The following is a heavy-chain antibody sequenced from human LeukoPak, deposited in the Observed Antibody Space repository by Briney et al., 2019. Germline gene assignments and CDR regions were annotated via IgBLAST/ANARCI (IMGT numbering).Heavy chain of an antibody. J-gene: IGHJ4*02. V-gene: IGHV4-59*08. CDR3: ARHPRQWLVQALFDY. CDR1: GGSISSYY. CDR2: IYYSGST. Sequence: SETLSLTCTVSGGSISSYYWSWIRQPPGKGLEWIGYIYYSGSTNYNPSLKSRVTISVDTSKNQFSLKLSSVTAADTAVYYCARHPRQWLVQALFDYWGQGTLVTVSS. D-gene: IGHD6-19*01.